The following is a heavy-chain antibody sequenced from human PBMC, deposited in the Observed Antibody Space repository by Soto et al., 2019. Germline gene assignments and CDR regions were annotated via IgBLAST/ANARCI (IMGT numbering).Heavy chain of an antibody. CDR3: ARDKSSYCSGGSCYEVGSYYYYGMDV. J-gene: IGHJ6*02. Sequence: SETLSLTCAVSGYSISSGYYWGWIRQPPGKGLEWIGSIYHSGSTYYNPSLKSRVTISVDTSKNQFSLKLSSVTAADTAVYYCARDKSSYCSGGSCYEVGSYYYYGMDVWGQGTTVTVS. CDR2: IYHSGST. D-gene: IGHD2-15*01. CDR1: GYSISSGYY. V-gene: IGHV4-38-2*02.